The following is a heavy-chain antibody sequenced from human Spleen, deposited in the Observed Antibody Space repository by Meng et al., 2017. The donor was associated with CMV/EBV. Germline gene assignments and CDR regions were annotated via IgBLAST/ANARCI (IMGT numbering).Heavy chain of an antibody. CDR3: VRSRYAMDV. Sequence: GESLKISCAASGFTFSSYWMHWVRQAPGKGLVWVSRISSDESSTTYAESVKGRFTISRDNAKNTLFLQMNSLRAEDTAVYYCVRSRYAMDVWGQGTTVTVSS. CDR1: GFTFSSYW. V-gene: IGHV3-74*01. CDR2: ISSDESST. J-gene: IGHJ6*02.